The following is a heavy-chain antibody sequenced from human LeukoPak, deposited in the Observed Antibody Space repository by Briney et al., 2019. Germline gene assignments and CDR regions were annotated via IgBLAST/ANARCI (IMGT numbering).Heavy chain of an antibody. J-gene: IGHJ4*02. D-gene: IGHD5-18*01. CDR2: IKSKTDGGTT. V-gene: IGHV3-15*01. Sequence: LGGSLRLSCAASGFTFSNAWMSWVRQAPGKGLEWVGRIKSKTDGGTTDYAAPVKGRFTISRDDSKNTLYLQMNSLKTEDTAVYYCTTDYRIQLWLPDFDYWGQGTLVTVSS. CDR3: TTDYRIQLWLPDFDY. CDR1: GFTFSNAW.